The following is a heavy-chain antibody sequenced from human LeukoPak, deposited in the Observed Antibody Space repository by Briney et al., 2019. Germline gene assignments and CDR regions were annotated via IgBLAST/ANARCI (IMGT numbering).Heavy chain of an antibody. CDR2: IYYSGST. V-gene: IGHV4-39*01. J-gene: IGHJ4*02. D-gene: IGHD3-10*01. Sequence: PSETLSLTCIVSGGSISSNNYYWGWVRQPPEKGLEWIGSIYYSGSTYYNPSLESRVTISVDTSKNQFSLKLTSVTAADTAVYFCASVNRGWFGVGEYWGQGTLVTVSS. CDR1: GGSISSNNYY. CDR3: ASVNRGWFGVGEY.